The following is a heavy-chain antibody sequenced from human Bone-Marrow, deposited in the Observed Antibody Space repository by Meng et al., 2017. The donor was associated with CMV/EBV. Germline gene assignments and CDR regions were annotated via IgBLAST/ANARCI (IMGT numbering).Heavy chain of an antibody. Sequence: GESLKISCAVSGFTFSSHGFHWVRQAPGKGLEWVAFIRYDGSNKYYADSVKGRFTISRDNSKNTLYLQMNSLRAEDTAVYYCARDRDTIFGVRRYNWFDPWGQGTLVTVSS. CDR1: GFTFSSHG. CDR3: ARDRDTIFGVRRYNWFDP. CDR2: IRYDGSNK. V-gene: IGHV3-30*02. D-gene: IGHD3-3*01. J-gene: IGHJ5*02.